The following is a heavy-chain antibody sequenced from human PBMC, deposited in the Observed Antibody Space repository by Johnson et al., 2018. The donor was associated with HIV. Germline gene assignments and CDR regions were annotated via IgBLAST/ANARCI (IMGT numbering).Heavy chain of an antibody. CDR3: AREWYGVRVVNDAFDI. CDR1: GFAVSSAY. CDR2: IYSGGST. Sequence: VQLVESGGGLVQPGGSLRLSCAASGFAVSSAYMSWVRQAPGKGLEWVSVIYSGGSTYYADSVKGRFTISRDNSKNTLYLQMNSLRAEDTAVYYCAREWYGVRVVNDAFDIWGQGTMVTVSS. J-gene: IGHJ3*02. D-gene: IGHD3-10*01. V-gene: IGHV3-66*01.